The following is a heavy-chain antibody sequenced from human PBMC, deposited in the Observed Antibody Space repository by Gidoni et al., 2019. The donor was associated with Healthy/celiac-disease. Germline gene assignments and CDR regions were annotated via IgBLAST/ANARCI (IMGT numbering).Heavy chain of an antibody. V-gene: IGHV6-1*01. D-gene: IGHD2-2*03. CDR2: PYDRSKWYN. CDR3: ARGGGYCSSTSCPRRNYGMDV. Sequence: VQLQQSCPGLLKPSQPLSLPCAISRTTFSTASASSYCIRPSPSRGLQWLGRPYDRSKWYNDYAVTVKSGITINPDSSKNQFSLQLNSVMPEDTAVDDCARGGGYCSSTSCPRRNYGMDVWGQGTTVTVSS. CDR1: RTTFSTASAS. J-gene: IGHJ6*02.